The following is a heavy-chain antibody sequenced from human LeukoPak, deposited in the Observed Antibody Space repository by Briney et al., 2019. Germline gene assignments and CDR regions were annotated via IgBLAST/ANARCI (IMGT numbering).Heavy chain of an antibody. D-gene: IGHD2-21*01. V-gene: IGHV1-46*01. CDR3: MRPPIHTRGPGYGMDV. CDR1: GYTFTSYY. Sequence: ASVKVSCKASGYTFTSYYMHWVRQAPGQGLEWMGIINPSGGSTSYAQKFQGRVTMTRDTSTSTVYMELSSLRSEDTAVYYCMRPPIHTRGPGYGMDVWGQGTTVTVSS. J-gene: IGHJ6*02. CDR2: INPSGGST.